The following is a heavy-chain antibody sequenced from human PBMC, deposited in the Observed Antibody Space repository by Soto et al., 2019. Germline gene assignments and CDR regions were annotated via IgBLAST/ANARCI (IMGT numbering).Heavy chain of an antibody. D-gene: IGHD2-2*01. J-gene: IGHJ6*02. CDR1: GYTFTSYY. CDR2: INPSGGST. CDR3: ARGGCSSTSCYALKPYYYYGMDV. Sequence: ASVKVSCKASGYTFTSYYMHWVRQAPGQGLEWMGIINPSGGSTSYAQKFQGRVTMTSDTSTSTVYMELSSLRSEDTAVYYCARGGCSSTSCYALKPYYYYGMDVWGQGTTVTVSS. V-gene: IGHV1-46*01.